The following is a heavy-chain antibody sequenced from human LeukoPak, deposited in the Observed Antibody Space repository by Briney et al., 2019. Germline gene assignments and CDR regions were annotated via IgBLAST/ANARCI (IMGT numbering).Heavy chain of an antibody. D-gene: IGHD3-10*01. CDR2: IIPIFGTA. CDR1: GYTLTSYD. V-gene: IGHV1-18*01. Sequence: ASVKVSCKASGYTLTSYDINWVRQATGQGLEWMGGIIPIFGTANYAQKLQGRVTMTTDTSTSTAYMELRSLRSDDTAVYYCARVHYYGSGILDYWGQGTLVTVSS. J-gene: IGHJ4*02. CDR3: ARVHYYGSGILDY.